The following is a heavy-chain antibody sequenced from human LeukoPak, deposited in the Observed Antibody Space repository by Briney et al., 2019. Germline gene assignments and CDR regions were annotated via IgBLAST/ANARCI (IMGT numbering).Heavy chain of an antibody. V-gene: IGHV4-4*09. CDR2: IHSSGGS. D-gene: IGHD1-26*01. Sequence: SETLSLTCTVSGASISNYYWSWIRQTPEKGLEWMGHIHSSGGSSYYPSLKSRLTLSIDTSRNQLSLKLPSVTAAGTAVYFCARLGSYHDFWGQGALVTVSS. CDR1: GASISNYY. J-gene: IGHJ4*02. CDR3: ARLGSYHDF.